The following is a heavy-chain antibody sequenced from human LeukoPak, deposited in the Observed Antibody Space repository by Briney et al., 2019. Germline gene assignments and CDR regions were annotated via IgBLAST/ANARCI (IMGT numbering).Heavy chain of an antibody. V-gene: IGHV4-59*01. Sequence: KTSATLSLTCTVAGGSISNYYWNWIRQPPGKGLEWIGYIYYSGSTNYNPSLKSRVTISVDTSKNQFSLKLSSVTAADTAVYFCAREGFSAGYYYMDVWGKGTTVTVSS. CDR3: AREGFSAGYYYMDV. CDR2: IYYSGST. CDR1: GGSISNYY. J-gene: IGHJ6*03. D-gene: IGHD1-26*01.